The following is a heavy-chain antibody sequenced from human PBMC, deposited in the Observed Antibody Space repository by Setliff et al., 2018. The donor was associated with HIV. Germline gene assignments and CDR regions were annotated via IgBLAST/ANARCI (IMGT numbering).Heavy chain of an antibody. Sequence: NPSETLSLTCAVSGESFSSYYWSWLRQSPGKGLEWIAEVNDSGNTNYNPSLSLRSRVTISVDTSKNQFSLNLRSVTAADTAVYYCARSPAAEGYWGQGTLVTVSS. CDR1: GESFSSYY. D-gene: IGHD6-13*01. J-gene: IGHJ4*02. CDR3: ARSPAAEGY. CDR2: VNDSGNT. V-gene: IGHV4-34*01.